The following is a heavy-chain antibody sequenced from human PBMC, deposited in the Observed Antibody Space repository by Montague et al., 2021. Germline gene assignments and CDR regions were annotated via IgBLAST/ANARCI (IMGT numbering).Heavy chain of an antibody. J-gene: IGHJ3*02. Sequence: SLRLSCAASGFTFSTYWMGWVRQAPGDGLEWVANIKADGSATYYGDSVKGRFTISRDDAKATLYLQMNSLRVEDTAVYYCARNLASAAPGAFDIWGQGTMVTVSS. CDR2: IKADGSAT. V-gene: IGHV3-7*01. CDR3: ARNLASAAPGAFDI. CDR1: GFTFSTYW. D-gene: IGHD6-13*01.